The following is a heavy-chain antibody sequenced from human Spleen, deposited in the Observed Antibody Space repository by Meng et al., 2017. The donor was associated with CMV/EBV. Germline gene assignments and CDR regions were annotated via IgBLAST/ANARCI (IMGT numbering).Heavy chain of an antibody. CDR3: ARDPGSTYYPYNWFDV. CDR1: GGSFSGYY. D-gene: IGHD1-26*01. CDR2: VHNDGGT. Sequence: SETLSLTCAVYGGSFSGYYWSWVRQSPGKGLDWIGYVHNDGGTNYNPSLKGRVTISLDTSKNQFSLRPNGVTAADTAVYYCARDPGSTYYPYNWFDVWGQGNLVTVSS. V-gene: IGHV4-34*11. J-gene: IGHJ5*02.